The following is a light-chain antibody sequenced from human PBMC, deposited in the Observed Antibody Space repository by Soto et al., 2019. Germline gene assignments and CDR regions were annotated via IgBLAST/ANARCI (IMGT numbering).Light chain of an antibody. CDR1: QSVSSSS. V-gene: IGKV3-20*01. CDR2: GAS. CDR3: QQYGGSPLVT. J-gene: IGKJ2*01. Sequence: EIVLTQSPGTLSLSPGERATLSCRASQSVSSSSLAWYQQKPGQAPRLLVYGASSRATGIPDRFSGSGSGTDFTLTSSRLEPEDFSVYYCQQYGGSPLVTFGQGTKLEIK.